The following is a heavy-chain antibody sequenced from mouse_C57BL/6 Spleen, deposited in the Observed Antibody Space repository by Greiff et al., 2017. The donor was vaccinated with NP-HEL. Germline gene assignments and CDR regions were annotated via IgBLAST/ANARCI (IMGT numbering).Heavy chain of an antibody. V-gene: IGHV14-1*01. J-gene: IGHJ3*01. D-gene: IGHD2-3*01. CDR3: TPFYDGCYGGFAY. CDR2: IDPEDGDT. CDR1: GFNIKDYY. Sequence: EVQLQQSGAELVRPGASVKLSCTASGFNIKDYYMHWVKQRPEQGLEWIGRIDPEDGDTEYAPKFQGKATMTADTSSNTTYLQLSSLTSEDTAVYYCTPFYDGCYGGFAYWGQGTLVTVSA.